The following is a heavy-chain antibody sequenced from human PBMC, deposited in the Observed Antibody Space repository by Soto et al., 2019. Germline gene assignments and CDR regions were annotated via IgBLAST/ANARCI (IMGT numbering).Heavy chain of an antibody. CDR1: GYTFTAYY. CDR3: ALRYCSGGTCSDDAFDI. V-gene: IGHV1-2*02. J-gene: IGHJ3*02. CDR2: INPNNGGT. Sequence: QVQLVQSGAEVKKPGASVKVSCKASGYTFTAYYIHWVRQAPGQGLEWMGWINPNNGGTNYAQKFQGRVTMTRDTSISTAYMELSRLRSADTAVYYCALRYCSGGTCSDDAFDIWGQGTMVTVSS. D-gene: IGHD2-15*01.